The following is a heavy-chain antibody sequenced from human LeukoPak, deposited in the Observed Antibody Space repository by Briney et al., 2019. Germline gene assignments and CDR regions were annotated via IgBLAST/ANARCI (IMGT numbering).Heavy chain of an antibody. Sequence: GSLRLSCAASGFTFSSYGMHWVRQAPGKGLEWVAVISYDGSNKYYADSVKGRFTISRDNSKNTLYLQMNSLRAEDTAVYYCANLFTMTHASDIWGQGTMVTVSS. CDR2: ISYDGSNK. CDR3: ANLFTMTHASDI. V-gene: IGHV3-30*18. D-gene: IGHD3-22*01. J-gene: IGHJ3*02. CDR1: GFTFSSYG.